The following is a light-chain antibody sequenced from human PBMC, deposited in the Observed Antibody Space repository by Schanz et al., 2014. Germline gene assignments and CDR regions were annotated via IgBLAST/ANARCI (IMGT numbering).Light chain of an antibody. CDR2: ETS. J-gene: IGKJ2*01. V-gene: IGKV3-20*01. CDR1: HISSS. Sequence: EIVLTQSPATLSLSPGERATLSCRASHISSSLAWYQQKPGQAPRLLIYETSNRATGIPARFSGSGSGTDFTLTINRLEPEDFSVYYCQLYGSSPRYTFGQGTKLEIK. CDR3: QLYGSSPRYT.